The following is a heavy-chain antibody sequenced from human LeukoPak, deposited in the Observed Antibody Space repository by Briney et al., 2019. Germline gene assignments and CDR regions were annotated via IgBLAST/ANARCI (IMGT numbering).Heavy chain of an antibody. CDR3: ARGANDGYSAYPY. J-gene: IGHJ4*02. D-gene: IGHD5-12*01. CDR1: GFTFSSYG. V-gene: IGHV3-30*03. CDR2: ISYDGSNK. Sequence: PGRSLRLSCAASGFTFSSYGMHWVRQAPGKGLEWVAVISYDGSNKYYADSVKGRFTISRDNSKNTLYLQMNSLRAEDTAVYFCARGANDGYSAYPYWGQGALVTVSS.